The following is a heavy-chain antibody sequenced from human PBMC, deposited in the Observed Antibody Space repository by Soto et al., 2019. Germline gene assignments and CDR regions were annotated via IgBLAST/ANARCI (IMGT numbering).Heavy chain of an antibody. J-gene: IGHJ4*02. CDR2: IYYSGST. D-gene: IGHD1-26*01. Sequence: SETLFLTCTVSGGSISSYYWSWIRQPPGKGLEWIGYIYYSGSTNYNPSLKSRVTISVDTSKNQFSLKLSSVTAADTAVYYCARRGGVGATTYDYWGQGALVTVSS. CDR1: GGSISSYY. V-gene: IGHV4-59*08. CDR3: ARRGGVGATTYDY.